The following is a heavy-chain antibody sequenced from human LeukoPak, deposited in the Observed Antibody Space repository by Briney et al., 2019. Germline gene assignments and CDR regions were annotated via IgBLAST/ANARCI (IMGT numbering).Heavy chain of an antibody. J-gene: IGHJ4*02. Sequence: KPSETLSLTCTVSGGSISSYYWSWVRRPPGKGLEWIGYIYYSGSTNYKPSLKSRVTISVDTSKNQFSLKLSSVTAADTAVYYCARGPYGDLDHWGQGTLVTVSS. CDR2: IYYSGST. D-gene: IGHD4-17*01. V-gene: IGHV4-59*01. CDR3: ARGPYGDLDH. CDR1: GGSISSYY.